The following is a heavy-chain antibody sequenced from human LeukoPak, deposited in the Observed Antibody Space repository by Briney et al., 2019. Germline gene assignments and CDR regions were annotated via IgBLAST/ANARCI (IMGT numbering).Heavy chain of an antibody. Sequence: KAGGSLRLSCTASGFIFSHAWMNWVRQAPGKGLQWLGRIRSGGAREYAAPAQGRFTISRDDSRNTVHLEMNNLDTDDTAVYFCAVDTPVIDAQIDYWGQGTLVTVSS. V-gene: IGHV3-15*01. CDR3: AVDTPVIDAQIDY. CDR2: IRSGGAR. D-gene: IGHD3-16*02. J-gene: IGHJ4*02. CDR1: GFIFSHAW.